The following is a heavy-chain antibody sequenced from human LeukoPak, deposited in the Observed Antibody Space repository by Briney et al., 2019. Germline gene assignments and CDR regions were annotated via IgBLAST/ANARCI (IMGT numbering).Heavy chain of an antibody. V-gene: IGHV4-39*01. D-gene: IGHD6-13*01. CDR3: ASHKAVDTGYYGMDV. J-gene: IGHJ6*02. CDR2: THYTGTT. CDR1: GGSSSNRSYY. Sequence: SETLSLTCTVSGGSSSNRSYYWGWVRQPPGKGLEWIGTTHYTGTTHYSPSLKSRVTMSVDTSKNQFSLRLSSVTAADVAVYYCASHKAVDTGYYGMDVWGQGTTVTVSS.